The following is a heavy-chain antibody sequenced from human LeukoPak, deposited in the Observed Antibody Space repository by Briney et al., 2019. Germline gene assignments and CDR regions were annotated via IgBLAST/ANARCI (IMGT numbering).Heavy chain of an antibody. V-gene: IGHV4-59*08. CDR3: ARRTGSGSRDAFDI. Sequence: SETLSLTCTISGVDISNFYWSWIRQPPGKGPQWIGYVTYRGVTNYDRSLRSRVTISIDSSKNQFSLKLISMTAADTAGYFCARRTGSGSRDAFDIWGRGTMVTVSS. D-gene: IGHD3-10*01. J-gene: IGHJ3*02. CDR2: VTYRGVT. CDR1: GVDISNFY.